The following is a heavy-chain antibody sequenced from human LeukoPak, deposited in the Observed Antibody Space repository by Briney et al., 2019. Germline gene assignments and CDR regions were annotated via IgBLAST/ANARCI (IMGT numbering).Heavy chain of an antibody. CDR2: IYPRDGST. Sequence: ASVTVSCTASGYPFTTHDITWVRQAPGQGLEWMGMIYPRDGSTSYAQKFQGRVTVTRDTSTSTVHMELSGLRSEDTAVYYCARDQEGFDYWGQGTLVTVSS. J-gene: IGHJ4*02. CDR3: ARDQEGFDY. V-gene: IGHV1-46*01. CDR1: GYPFTTHD.